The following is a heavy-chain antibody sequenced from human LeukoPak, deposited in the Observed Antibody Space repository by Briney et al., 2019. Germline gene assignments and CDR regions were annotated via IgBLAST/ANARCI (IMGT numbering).Heavy chain of an antibody. Sequence: GGSLRLSCAASGLTFSKYSMTWVRQAPGKGLERVSFIDTSSSIMYYTDSVKGRFTISRDNAKNSLYLQMNSLKVEDTAIYYCARDNWVDCWGQGTLVTVSS. CDR1: GLTFSKYS. V-gene: IGHV3-48*04. J-gene: IGHJ5*01. CDR3: ARDNWVDC. CDR2: IDTSSSIM.